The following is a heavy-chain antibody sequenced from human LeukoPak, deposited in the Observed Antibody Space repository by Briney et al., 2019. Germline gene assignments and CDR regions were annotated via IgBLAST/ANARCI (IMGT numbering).Heavy chain of an antibody. D-gene: IGHD6-13*01. CDR2: ISSNGGNT. Sequence: GGSLRLSCAASGFTFSSYAMSWVRQAPGKGLEWVSAISSNGGNTYYADSVKGRFTISRDNSKNTLYLQMNSLRAEDTAVYYCAKPPGVGYDYFDYWGQGTLVTVSS. V-gene: IGHV3-23*01. CDR3: AKPPGVGYDYFDY. CDR1: GFTFSSYA. J-gene: IGHJ4*02.